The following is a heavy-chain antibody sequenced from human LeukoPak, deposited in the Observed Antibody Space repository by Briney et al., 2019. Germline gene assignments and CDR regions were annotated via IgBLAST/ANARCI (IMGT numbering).Heavy chain of an antibody. J-gene: IGHJ4*02. CDR3: ARDYGSGFGYFDS. CDR2: IYYSGST. Sequence: SETLSLTCTVSGGSVSSSSYYWAWVRQPPGKGLEWIGNIYYSGSTNYNPSLKSRVTMSVDTSKNQFSLHLSSVTAADTAVYYCARDYGSGFGYFDSWGQGTLVTVSS. CDR1: GGSVSSSSYY. V-gene: IGHV4-39*07. D-gene: IGHD6-19*01.